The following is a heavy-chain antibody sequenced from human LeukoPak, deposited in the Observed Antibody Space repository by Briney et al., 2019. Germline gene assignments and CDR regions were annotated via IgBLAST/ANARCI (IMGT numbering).Heavy chain of an antibody. J-gene: IGHJ4*02. CDR2: MQSSGIS. CDR1: GGSISTYH. Sequence: SETLSLTCSVSGGSISTYHWNWIRKPPGKGLEWIGYMQSSGISNYSPSLKSRVTTFVGTSKNQFVLNLSSVTAADTAVYYCARDKQHSYGRYFDHWGQGMLVTVSS. D-gene: IGHD5-18*01. CDR3: ARDKQHSYGRYFDH. V-gene: IGHV4-59*01.